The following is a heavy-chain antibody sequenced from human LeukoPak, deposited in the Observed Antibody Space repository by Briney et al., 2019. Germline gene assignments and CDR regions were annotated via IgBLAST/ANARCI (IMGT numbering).Heavy chain of an antibody. CDR3: ASTDYYDSSGYYSEPFDY. CDR2: IGGSGGST. D-gene: IGHD3-22*01. V-gene: IGHV3-23*01. J-gene: IGHJ4*02. Sequence: GGSLRLSCAASGFTFSSYAMSWVRQAPGKGLEWVSAIGGSGGSTYYADSVKGRFTISRDNSKNTLYLQMNSLRAEDTAVYYCASTDYYDSSGYYSEPFDYWGQGTLVTVSS. CDR1: GFTFSSYA.